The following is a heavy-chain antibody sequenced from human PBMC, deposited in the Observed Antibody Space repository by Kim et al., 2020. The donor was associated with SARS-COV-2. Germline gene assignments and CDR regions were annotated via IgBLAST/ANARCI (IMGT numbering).Heavy chain of an antibody. CDR2: IIPIFGTA. V-gene: IGHV1-69*13. J-gene: IGHJ5*02. D-gene: IGHD4-17*01. Sequence: SVKVSCKASGGTFSSYAISWVRQAPGQGLEWMGGIIPIFGTANYAQKFQGRVTITADESTSTAYMELSSLRSEDTAVYYCASVPYPGDYRSYNWFDPWGQGTLVTVSS. CDR1: GGTFSSYA. CDR3: ASVPYPGDYRSYNWFDP.